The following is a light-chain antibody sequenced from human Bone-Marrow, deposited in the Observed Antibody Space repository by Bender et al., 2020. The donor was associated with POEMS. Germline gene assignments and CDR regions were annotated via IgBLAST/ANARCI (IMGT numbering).Light chain of an antibody. Sequence: QSVLAQPPSASGTPGQRVTISCSGGSSNIGAHAVNWYQHLPGTAPKLLIYSSHRRPSEVPDRFSGSRSGTSASLAISGLQSEDEADYYCAVWDHTLWGVVFGGGTKLTVL. V-gene: IGLV1-44*01. CDR1: SSNIGAHA. CDR3: AVWDHTLWGVV. CDR2: SSH. J-gene: IGLJ3*02.